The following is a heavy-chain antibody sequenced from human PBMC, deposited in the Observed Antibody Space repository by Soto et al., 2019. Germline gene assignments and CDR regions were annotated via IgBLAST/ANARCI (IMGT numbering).Heavy chain of an antibody. J-gene: IGHJ4*02. D-gene: IGHD6-13*01. CDR3: AKDSDLAAAAYFFDY. CDR1: GFTFNNYG. CDR2: ISYDGSDK. Sequence: QAGGSLRLSCAASGFTFNNYGMHWVRQAPGKGLEWVAVISYDGSDKYYADSVKGRLTISRDNSKNTLYLQMNSLRPEDTAVYYCAKDSDLAAAAYFFDYWGQGTLVTVSS. V-gene: IGHV3-30*18.